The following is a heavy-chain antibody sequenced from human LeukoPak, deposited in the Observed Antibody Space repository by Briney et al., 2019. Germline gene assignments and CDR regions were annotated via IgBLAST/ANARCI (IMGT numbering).Heavy chain of an antibody. Sequence: SETLSPTCTVSGGSIGTYYWSWVRQFPGKGLEWIGYIYVTGNRYNPYLQSRVTISVDTSRNQFFLKMSSVTAADTAVYYCARHIGGGIEDMDVWGKGTKVTVSS. V-gene: IGHV4-59*08. CDR2: IYVTGN. CDR1: GGSIGTYY. CDR3: ARHIGGGIEDMDV. J-gene: IGHJ6*03. D-gene: IGHD3-16*02.